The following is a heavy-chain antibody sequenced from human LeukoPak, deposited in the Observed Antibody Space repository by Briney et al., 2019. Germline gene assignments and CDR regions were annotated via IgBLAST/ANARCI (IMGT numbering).Heavy chain of an antibody. CDR2: IKQDGSEK. CDR1: GFTFSSYW. D-gene: IGHD5-18*01. V-gene: IGHV3-7*01. CDR3: ARDRWGTRIQLWSEEYYFDY. J-gene: IGHJ4*02. Sequence: PGGSLRLSCAASGFTFSSYWMSWVRRAPGKGLEWVANIKQDGSEKYYVDSVKGRFTISRDNAKNSLYLQMNSLRAEDTAVYYCARDRWGTRIQLWSEEYYFDYWGQGTLVTVSS.